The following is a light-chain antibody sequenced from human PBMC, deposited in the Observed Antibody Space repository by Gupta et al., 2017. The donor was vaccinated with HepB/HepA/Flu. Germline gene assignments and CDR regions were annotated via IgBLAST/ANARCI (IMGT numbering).Light chain of an antibody. Sequence: EIVLTQSPATLSFSPGERATLSCRASQSVTGYLDWYQQKPGQAPRLLIYDAAKRATGITARFSGSGGGTDFNLTISSREPEDVEVYYCQQRSSGQPMCSFGQGTKLEIK. V-gene: IGKV3D-11*02. CDR2: DAA. CDR1: QSVTGY. CDR3: QQRSSGQPMCS. J-gene: IGKJ2*04.